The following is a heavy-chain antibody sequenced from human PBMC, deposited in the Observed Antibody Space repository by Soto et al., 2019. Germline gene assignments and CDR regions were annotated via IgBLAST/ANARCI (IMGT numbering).Heavy chain of an antibody. CDR1: GGSISSYY. Sequence: QVQLQESGPGLVKPSETLSLTCTVSGGSISSYYWSWIRRPPGKGLEWIGYIYYSGSTNYNPSLKSRVTISVDTSKNQFSLKLSSVTAADTAVYYCARSLRQYYYYYYMDVWGKGTTVTVSS. D-gene: IGHD3-16*02. CDR3: ARSLRQYYYYYYMDV. J-gene: IGHJ6*03. CDR2: IYYSGST. V-gene: IGHV4-59*01.